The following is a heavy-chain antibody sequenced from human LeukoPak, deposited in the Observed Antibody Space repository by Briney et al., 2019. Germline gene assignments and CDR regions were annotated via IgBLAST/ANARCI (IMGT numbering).Heavy chain of an antibody. Sequence: SSETLSLTCTVSGYSISSGYYWGWIRQPPGKGLEWIGSIYHSGSTYYNPSLKSRVTISVDTSKNQFSLKLSSVTAADTALYYCARNGALGVRYFGPFDYWGQGTLVTVSS. D-gene: IGHD3-9*01. CDR3: ARNGALGVRYFGPFDY. J-gene: IGHJ4*02. V-gene: IGHV4-38-2*02. CDR1: GYSISSGYY. CDR2: IYHSGST.